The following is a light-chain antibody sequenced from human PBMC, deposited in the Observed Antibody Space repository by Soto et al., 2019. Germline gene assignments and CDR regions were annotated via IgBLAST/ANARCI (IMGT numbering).Light chain of an antibody. Sequence: QSALTQPASVSGSPGQSIIISCTGTSSDIGVYDFVSWYQQHPGRAPKLLIYDVTNRPSGISDRFSGSKSGNTASLTISGLQPEDEADYYCSSYTASTTLVFGGGTKVTVL. J-gene: IGLJ3*02. CDR1: SSDIGVYDF. V-gene: IGLV2-14*01. CDR3: SSYTASTTLV. CDR2: DVT.